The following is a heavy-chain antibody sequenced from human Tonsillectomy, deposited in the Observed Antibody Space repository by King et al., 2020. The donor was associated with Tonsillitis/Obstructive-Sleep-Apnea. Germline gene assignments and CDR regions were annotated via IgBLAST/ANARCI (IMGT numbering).Heavy chain of an antibody. V-gene: IGHV5-51*01. CDR2: IYPGDSDT. D-gene: IGHD5-12*01. J-gene: IGHJ2*01. Sequence: QLVQSGAEVKKPGESLKISCKGSGYRFTSNWIGWVRQMPGKGLEWMGSIYPGDSDTRYSPSFQGQLTISADKSISTAYLQWSSLKASDTALYYCARQIGANKPIQHWYFELCGRRTLVTVSS. CDR1: GYRFTSNW. CDR3: ARQIGANKPIQHWYFEL.